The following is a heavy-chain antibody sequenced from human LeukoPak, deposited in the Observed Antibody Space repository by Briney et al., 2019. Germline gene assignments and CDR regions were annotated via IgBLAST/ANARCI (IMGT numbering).Heavy chain of an antibody. Sequence: GGSLRLSCAASGFTFVDYGMSWVRHAPGKGLEWVSGINWNGGSTGYADSVKGRFTISRDNATNSLYLQMNSLRAEDTALYYCAKDGHKKRLVGTTTRGHFDYWGQGTLVTVSS. V-gene: IGHV3-20*04. D-gene: IGHD1-26*01. J-gene: IGHJ4*02. CDR3: AKDGHKKRLVGTTTRGHFDY. CDR1: GFTFVDYG. CDR2: INWNGGST.